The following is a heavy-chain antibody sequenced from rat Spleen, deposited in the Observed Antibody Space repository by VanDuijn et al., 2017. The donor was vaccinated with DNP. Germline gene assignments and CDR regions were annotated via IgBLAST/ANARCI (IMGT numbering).Heavy chain of an antibody. CDR3: ARPMDYYSGGFAY. CDR1: GFTFSDYY. D-gene: IGHD1-1*01. Sequence: EVQLVESGGGLVQPGRSLKISCAASGFTFSDYYMAWVRQAPTKGLELVAYITYDGGYTYYGDPVKGRFTISRDNAKTTLSLQMNSLRSEDMATYYCARPMDYYSGGFAYWGQGTLVTVSS. V-gene: IGHV5-22*01. CDR2: ITYDGGYT. J-gene: IGHJ3*01.